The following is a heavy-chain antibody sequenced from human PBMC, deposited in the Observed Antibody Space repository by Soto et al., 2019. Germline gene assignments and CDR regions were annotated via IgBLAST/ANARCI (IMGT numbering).Heavy chain of an antibody. CDR3: ARRIGKQYYFDY. J-gene: IGHJ4*02. D-gene: IGHD1-1*01. Sequence: PSETLSLTCTVSGVSISSSSYYWGWIRQPPGKGLEWIGSIYYSGSTYYNPSLKSRVTISVDTSKNQFSLKLSSVTAADTAVYYCARRIGKQYYFDYWGQGTLVTVSS. CDR2: IYYSGST. V-gene: IGHV4-39*01. CDR1: GVSISSSSYY.